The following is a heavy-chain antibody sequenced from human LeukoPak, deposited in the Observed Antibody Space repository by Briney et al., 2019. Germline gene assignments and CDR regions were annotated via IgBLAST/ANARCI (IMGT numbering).Heavy chain of an antibody. CDR2: INHSGST. D-gene: IGHD6-19*01. CDR1: GGSLSRHC. Sequence: PSETLSLTCDFSGGSLSRHCWSWIRQPPGKGLEWIGEINHSGSTNYNPSLKSRVTISVDTSKNQFSLKLSSVTAADTAVYYCARAVAGSFDYWGQGTLVTVSS. V-gene: IGHV4-34*01. J-gene: IGHJ4*02. CDR3: ARAVAGSFDY.